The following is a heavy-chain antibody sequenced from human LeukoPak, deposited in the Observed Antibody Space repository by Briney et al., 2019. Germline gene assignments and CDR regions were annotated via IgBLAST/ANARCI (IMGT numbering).Heavy chain of an antibody. CDR2: INSDGSST. Sequence: PGGSLRLSCAASGFTFSSYWMHWVRQAPGKGLVWVSRINSDGSSTSYADSVKGRFTISRDNAKNTLYLQMNSLRAEDTAVYYCARARSITMVREVPVYYGMDVWGQGTTVTVSS. J-gene: IGHJ6*02. CDR1: GFTFSSYW. CDR3: ARARSITMVREVPVYYGMDV. D-gene: IGHD3-10*01. V-gene: IGHV3-74*01.